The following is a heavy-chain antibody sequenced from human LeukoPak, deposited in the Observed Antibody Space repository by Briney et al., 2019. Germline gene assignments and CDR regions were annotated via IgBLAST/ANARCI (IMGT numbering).Heavy chain of an antibody. CDR1: GVSISSYY. CDR3: ARDQGEGLDI. V-gene: IGHV4-59*01. CDR2: IYYSGTT. D-gene: IGHD1-26*01. J-gene: IGHJ3*02. Sequence: PSETLSLTCTVSGVSISSYYWNCIRQPPGKGLEWIGYIYYSGTTSYNPSLKSRVSISVDTSKNQISLKLSSVTAADTAVYYCARDQGEGLDIWGQGTMVTVSS.